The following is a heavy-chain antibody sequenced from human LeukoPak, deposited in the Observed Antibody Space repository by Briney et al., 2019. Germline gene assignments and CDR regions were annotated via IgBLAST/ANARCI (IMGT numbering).Heavy chain of an antibody. CDR2: IIPSGGST. CDR3: ARTGDSSSPFDDEYYFDY. V-gene: IGHV1-46*01. CDR1: GYTFTSYY. J-gene: IGHJ4*02. Sequence: ASVKVSCKASGYTFTSYYMHWVRQAPGQGLEWMGIIIPSGGSTSYAQKFQGRVTMTRDTSTSTVYMELSSLRSEDTAVYYCARTGDSSSPFDDEYYFDYWGQGTLVTVSS. D-gene: IGHD6-6*01.